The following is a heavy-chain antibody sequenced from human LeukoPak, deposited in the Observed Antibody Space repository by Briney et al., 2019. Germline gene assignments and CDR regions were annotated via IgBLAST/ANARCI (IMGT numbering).Heavy chain of an antibody. Sequence: ASVKVSCKASGYTFTDYYIDWVRQAPGQGLEWMGWINPNSGGTYYAQKFQDRVTMTRDTSIRTAYMEVSSLRSDDTAVYYCATFFSTTIQANVDNWGRGTLVTVSS. CDR2: INPNSGGT. CDR3: ATFFSTTIQANVDN. J-gene: IGHJ4*02. D-gene: IGHD2-2*01. CDR1: GYTFTDYY. V-gene: IGHV1-2*02.